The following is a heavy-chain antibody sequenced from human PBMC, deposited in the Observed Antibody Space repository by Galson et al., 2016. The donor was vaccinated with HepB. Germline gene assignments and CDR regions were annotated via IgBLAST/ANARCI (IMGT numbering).Heavy chain of an antibody. CDR1: GFSLTSGVVG. J-gene: IGHJ4*02. CDR3: AHRQRGTTFDS. D-gene: IGHD1-14*01. CDR2: IYGDDDK. Sequence: PALVKPTQTLTLTCNFSGFSLTSGVVGVGWLRQPPGKALEWLALIYGDDDKTFSPSLRSRVTITKDTSKNQVVLRLTNVDPLDTATYFCAHRQRGTTFDSWGQGILVAVSS. V-gene: IGHV2-5*02.